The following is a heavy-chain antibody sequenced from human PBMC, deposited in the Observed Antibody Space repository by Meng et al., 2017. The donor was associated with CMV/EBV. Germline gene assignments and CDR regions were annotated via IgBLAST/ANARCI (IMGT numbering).Heavy chain of an antibody. Sequence: ASVKVSCKASGYTFTGYYMHWVRQAPGQGLEWMGWINPNSGGTNYAQKFQGRVTMTRDTSISTAYMELSRLRSDDTAVYYCARGITGTTRVKQYYFDYWGQGTLVTVSS. D-gene: IGHD1-14*01. CDR2: INPNSGGT. J-gene: IGHJ4*02. CDR3: ARGITGTTRVKQYYFDY. CDR1: GYTFTGYY. V-gene: IGHV1-2*02.